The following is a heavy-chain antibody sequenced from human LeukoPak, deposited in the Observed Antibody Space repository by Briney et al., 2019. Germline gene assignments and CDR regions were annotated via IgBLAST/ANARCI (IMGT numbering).Heavy chain of an antibody. Sequence: PGGSLRLSCTASGFPFSDYGMSWVRQAPGKGPEWVSVTTGGGITTYYADSVKGRFTISRDNSKNTLSLQMDSLRGEDTGVYYCAKHSVGATVGWDAFDIWGQGTLITVSS. CDR3: AKHSVGATVGWDAFDI. CDR1: GFPFSDYG. V-gene: IGHV3-23*01. D-gene: IGHD1-26*01. CDR2: TTGGGITT. J-gene: IGHJ3*02.